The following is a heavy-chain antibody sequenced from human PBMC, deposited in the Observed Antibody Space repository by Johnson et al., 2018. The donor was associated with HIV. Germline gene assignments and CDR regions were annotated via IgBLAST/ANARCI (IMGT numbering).Heavy chain of an antibody. V-gene: IGHV3-23*04. Sequence: VQLVESGGGLVQPGGSLRLSCAASGFTFSSYAMTWVRQAPGKGLEWVSGIGGSGGSTYYSDSVKGRFTISRDNSENTLYLQMNSMRADDTALYYCARGSYDGDAFDVWGQGTMVTVSS. CDR2: IGGSGGST. CDR1: GFTFSSYA. J-gene: IGHJ3*01. D-gene: IGHD1-26*01. CDR3: ARGSYDGDAFDV.